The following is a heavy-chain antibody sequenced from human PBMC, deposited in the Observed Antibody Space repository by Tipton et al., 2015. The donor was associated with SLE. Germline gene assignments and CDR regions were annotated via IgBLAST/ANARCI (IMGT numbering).Heavy chain of an antibody. D-gene: IGHD3-10*01. CDR3: ARDYPWEVRGVTLDI. J-gene: IGHJ3*02. CDR2: IYTSGST. Sequence: TLSLTCTVSGGSISRGGYYWTWIRQPAGKGLEWIGRIYTSGSTKYNPSLKSRVTISLDTSKKQFSLELTSVTAADTAVYYCARDYPWEVRGVTLDIWGRGTLVTVSS. V-gene: IGHV4-61*02. CDR1: GGSISRGGYY.